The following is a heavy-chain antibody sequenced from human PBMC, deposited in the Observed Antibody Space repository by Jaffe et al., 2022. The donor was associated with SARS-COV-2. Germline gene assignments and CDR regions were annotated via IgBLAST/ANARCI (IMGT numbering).Heavy chain of an antibody. Sequence: QVQLVESGGGVVQPGRSLRLSCAASGFTFSSYGMHWVRQAPGKGLEWVAVISYDGSNKYYADSVKGRFTISRDNSKNTLYLQMNSLRAEDTAVYYCAKDMDRGYCSSTSCYVPFTWGQGTLVTVSS. D-gene: IGHD2-2*01. CDR3: AKDMDRGYCSSTSCYVPFT. CDR1: GFTFSSYG. J-gene: IGHJ5*02. V-gene: IGHV3-30*18. CDR2: ISYDGSNK.